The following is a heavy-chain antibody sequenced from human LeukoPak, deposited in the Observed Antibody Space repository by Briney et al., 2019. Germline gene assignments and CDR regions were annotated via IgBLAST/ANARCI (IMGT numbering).Heavy chain of an antibody. J-gene: IGHJ4*02. V-gene: IGHV4-4*07. CDR3: ARESPYAVPGY. D-gene: IGHD6-19*01. CDR2: IYSSGST. Sequence: SETLSLTCTVSGGSLSSYYWSWIRQPAGKGLEWIGRIYSSGSTTYNPSLKSRVTMSVDTSENQFSLKLSSVTAADTAVYYCARESPYAVPGYWGQGSLVTVSS. CDR1: GGSLSSYY.